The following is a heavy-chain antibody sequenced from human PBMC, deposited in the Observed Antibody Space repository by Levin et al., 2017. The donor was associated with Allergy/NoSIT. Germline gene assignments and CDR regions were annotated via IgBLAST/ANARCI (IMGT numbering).Heavy chain of an antibody. J-gene: IGHJ4*02. D-gene: IGHD3-3*01. CDR2: INHSGSP. CDR3: VRERIKTYYDFWSGYNRRDY. CDR1: GGSFSGYY. Sequence: SETLSLTCAVYGGSFSGYYWSWIRQPPGKGLEWIGEINHSGSPNYNPSLKSRVTISIDTSKNQFSLKLTSVTAADTAVYYCVRERIKTYYDFWSGYNRRDYWGQGTLVTISS. V-gene: IGHV4-34*01.